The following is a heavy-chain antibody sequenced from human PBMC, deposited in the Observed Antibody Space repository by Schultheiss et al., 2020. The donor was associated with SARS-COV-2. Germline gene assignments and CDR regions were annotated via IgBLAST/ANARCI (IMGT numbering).Heavy chain of an antibody. V-gene: IGHV3-23*01. CDR1: GFTFGNYA. Sequence: GGSLRLSCAASGFTFGNYAMNWVRQAPGKGLEWVSDISGSGETTFYADSVRGRFTISRDNSKSTMYLQMNSLRADDTAVYFCARENGMEYYFGSGSPSTDWGQGTLVTVSS. D-gene: IGHD3-10*01. CDR3: ARENGMEYYFGSGSPSTD. CDR2: ISGSGETT. J-gene: IGHJ4*02.